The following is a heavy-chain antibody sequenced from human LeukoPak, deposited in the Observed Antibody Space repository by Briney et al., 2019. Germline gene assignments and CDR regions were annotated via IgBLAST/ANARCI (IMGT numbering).Heavy chain of an antibody. J-gene: IGHJ6*02. V-gene: IGHV3-30*02. CDR2: IRYDGSNK. D-gene: IGHD2-15*01. CDR3: AKDDWDCSGGSCPSYYYAMEV. CDR1: GFSFSNYG. Sequence: GGSLRLSCAASGFSFSNYGMHWARQAPGKGLEWVSFIRYDGSNKYYADSVKGQFTISRDNSKHTVYLQLNSLRAEDTAVYFCAKDDWDCSGGSCPSYYYAMEVWGQGTTVTVSS.